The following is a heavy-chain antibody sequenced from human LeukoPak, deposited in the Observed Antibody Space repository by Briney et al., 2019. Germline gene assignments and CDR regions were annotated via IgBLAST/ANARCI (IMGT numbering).Heavy chain of an antibody. Sequence: SETLSLTCTVSGGSISSYYWSWIRQPPGKGLEWIGYIYYSGSTNYNPSLKSRVTISVDTSKNQFSLKLSSVTAADTAVYYCARDLRDYGGYYYYYGMDVWGQGTTVTVSS. CDR1: GGSISSYY. D-gene: IGHD3-16*01. CDR2: IYYSGST. CDR3: ARDLRDYGGYYYYYGMDV. J-gene: IGHJ6*02. V-gene: IGHV4-59*01.